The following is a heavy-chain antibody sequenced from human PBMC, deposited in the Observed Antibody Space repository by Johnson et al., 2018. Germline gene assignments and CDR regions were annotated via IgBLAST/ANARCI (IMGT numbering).Heavy chain of an antibody. Sequence: QVQLQQWGAGLLKPSETLSLICAVYGGSFSGYYWSWIRQPPGKGLEWIGEINHSGSTNYNPSLKSRVTISVDTSKNQFSLKLSSVTAADTAVYYWARGSRQYSSGWYYFQHWGQGTLVTVSS. CDR1: GGSFSGYY. D-gene: IGHD6-19*01. CDR2: INHSGST. J-gene: IGHJ1*01. CDR3: ARGSRQYSSGWYYFQH. V-gene: IGHV4-34*01.